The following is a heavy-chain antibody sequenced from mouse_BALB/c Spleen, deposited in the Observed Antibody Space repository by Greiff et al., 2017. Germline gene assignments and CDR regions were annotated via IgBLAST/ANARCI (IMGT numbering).Heavy chain of an antibody. CDR3: ARGARATPWCAY. CDR1: GFTFSSYA. CDR2: ISSGGSYT. D-gene: IGHD3-1*01. J-gene: IGHJ3*01. Sequence: EVMLVESGGGLVKPGGSLKLSCAASGFTFSSYAMSWVRQSPEKRLEWVAEISSGGSYTYYPDTVTGRFTISRDNAKNTLYLEMSSLRSEDTAMYYCARGARATPWCAYWGQGTLVTVSA. V-gene: IGHV5-9-4*01.